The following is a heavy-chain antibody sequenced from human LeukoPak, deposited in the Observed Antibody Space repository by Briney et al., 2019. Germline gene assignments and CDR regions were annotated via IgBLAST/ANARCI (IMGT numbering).Heavy chain of an antibody. CDR1: GFTFDDYA. J-gene: IGHJ4*02. CDR3: ARDGISSGYPGYYFDY. Sequence: PGGSLRLSCAASGFTFDDYAMHWVRQAPGKGLEWVSGISWNSGSIGYADSVKGRFTISRDKAKNELYLQMNSLRAEDTALYYCARDGISSGYPGYYFDYWGQGTLVTVSS. D-gene: IGHD3-22*01. CDR2: ISWNSGSI. V-gene: IGHV3-9*01.